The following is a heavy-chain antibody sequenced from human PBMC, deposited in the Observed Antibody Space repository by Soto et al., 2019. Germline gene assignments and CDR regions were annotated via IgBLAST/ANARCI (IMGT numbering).Heavy chain of an antibody. D-gene: IGHD2-21*01. V-gene: IGHV4-30-2*01. CDR2: IYHSGST. CDR3: ARGNVVAIDY. J-gene: IGHJ4*02. CDR1: GGSISSGGYS. Sequence: LQLQESGSGLVKPSQTLSLTCAVSGGSISSGGYSWSWIRQPPGKGLEWIGYIYHSGSTYYNPSLKSRVTISVDMSKNQFSLKLSSVTAADTAVYYCARGNVVAIDYWGQGTLVTVSS.